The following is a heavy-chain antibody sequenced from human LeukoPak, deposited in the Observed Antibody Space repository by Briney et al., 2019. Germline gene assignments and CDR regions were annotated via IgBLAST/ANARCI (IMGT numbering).Heavy chain of an antibody. Sequence: GASVKVSCKAAGYTFTGYYMHWVRQAPGQGPEWMGWINPNSGGTNYAQKFQGRVTMTRDTSISTAYMELSRLRSDDTAVYYCVRLATTSLFDYWGQGTLVTVSS. J-gene: IGHJ4*02. D-gene: IGHD5-24*01. CDR2: INPNSGGT. CDR1: GYTFTGYY. CDR3: VRLATTSLFDY. V-gene: IGHV1-2*02.